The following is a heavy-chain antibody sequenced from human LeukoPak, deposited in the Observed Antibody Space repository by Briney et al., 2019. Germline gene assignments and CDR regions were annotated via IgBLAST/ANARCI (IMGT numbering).Heavy chain of an antibody. D-gene: IGHD6-13*01. J-gene: IGHJ6*03. Sequence: PSETLSLTCIVSGGSISNYYWSWIRQPAGKGLEWIGRIYSSGSTNYSPSLQSRVTMSLDTSKNQFSLKLSSVTAADTAVYYCARHPIAAAGTTYDYYYYYMDVWGKGTTVTVSS. V-gene: IGHV4-4*07. CDR3: ARHPIAAAGTTYDYYYYYMDV. CDR1: GGSISNYY. CDR2: IYSSGST.